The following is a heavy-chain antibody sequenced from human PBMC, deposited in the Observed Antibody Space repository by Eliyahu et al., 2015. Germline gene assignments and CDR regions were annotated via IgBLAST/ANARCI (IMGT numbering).Heavy chain of an antibody. J-gene: IGHJ4*02. V-gene: IGHV2-5*02. CDR2: IYWDDDK. Sequence: XITLKESGPTLVKPTXTLTXTCTXXGFSLSTTGXGVGWIRQPPGKALEWLALIYWDDDKRYSPSLKSRLTITKDTSKNQVVLTMTNMDPVDTATYYCTLPSGGYWGQGTLVTVSS. CDR3: TLPSGGY. CDR1: GFSLSTTGXG. D-gene: IGHD2-8*02.